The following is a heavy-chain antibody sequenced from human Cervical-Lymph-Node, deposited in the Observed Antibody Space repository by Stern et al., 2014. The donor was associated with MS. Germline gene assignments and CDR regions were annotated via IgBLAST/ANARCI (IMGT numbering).Heavy chain of an antibody. V-gene: IGHV1-2*04. CDR1: GYTFTGYY. D-gene: IGHD3-10*01. J-gene: IGHJ6*02. CDR2: INPNSGGP. Sequence: QVQLVQSGAEVKKPGASVKVSCKASGYTFTGYYMHWVRQAPGQGLEWMGWINPNSGGPNYAQKFQGWVTMTRDTSISTAYMELSRLRSDDTAVYYGARGGDYYYGMDVWGQGTTVTVSS. CDR3: ARGGDYYYGMDV.